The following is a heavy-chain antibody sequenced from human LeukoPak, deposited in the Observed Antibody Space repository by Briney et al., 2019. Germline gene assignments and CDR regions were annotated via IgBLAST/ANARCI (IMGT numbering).Heavy chain of an antibody. CDR1: GGSISSYY. CDR3: ARDSSPRQPPYYHYMDV. J-gene: IGHJ6*03. CDR2: IYTSGST. D-gene: IGHD6-6*01. Sequence: SETLSLTCTVSGGSISSYYWSWIRQPAGKGLEWIGRIYTSGSTNYNPSLKSRVTMSVDTSKNQFSLKLSSVTAADTAVYYCARDSSPRQPPYYHYMDVWGKGTTVTVSS. V-gene: IGHV4-4*07.